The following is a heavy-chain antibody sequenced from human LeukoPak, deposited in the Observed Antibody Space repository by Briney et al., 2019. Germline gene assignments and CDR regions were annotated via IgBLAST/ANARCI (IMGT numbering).Heavy chain of an antibody. D-gene: IGHD2-2*01. CDR3: AKGPLRGTAAAIDY. J-gene: IGHJ4*02. Sequence: GKSLRLSCAASGFTFNNYGMHWVRQAPGKGLEWVAVISYDGRNKHYPDSVKGRFTISRDISTDTLWLQMDSLRTEDSAVYYCAKGPLRGTAAAIDYWGQGTLVTVSS. V-gene: IGHV3-30*18. CDR2: ISYDGRNK. CDR1: GFTFNNYG.